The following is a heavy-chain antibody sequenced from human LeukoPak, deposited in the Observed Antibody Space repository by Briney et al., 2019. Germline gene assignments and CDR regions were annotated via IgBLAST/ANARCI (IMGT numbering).Heavy chain of an antibody. CDR2: INWNGGST. J-gene: IGHJ4*02. CDR1: GFTFDDYG. V-gene: IGHV3-20*04. D-gene: IGHD1-26*01. Sequence: PGGSLRLSCAASGFTFDDYGMSWVRQAPGKGLEWVSGINWNGGSTGYADSVKGRFTISRDNAKNSLYLQMNSLRAEDTAVYYCASRSGSYFDYWGQGTLVTVSS. CDR3: ASRSGSYFDY.